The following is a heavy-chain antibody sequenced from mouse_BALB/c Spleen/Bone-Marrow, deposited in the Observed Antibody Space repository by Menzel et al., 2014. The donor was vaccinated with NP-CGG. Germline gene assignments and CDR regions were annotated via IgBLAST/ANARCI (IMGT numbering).Heavy chain of an antibody. CDR2: ISSGSSTI. CDR1: GFTFSSFG. D-gene: IGHD2-14*01. J-gene: IGHJ2*01. V-gene: IGHV5-17*02. Sequence: VQLKQSGGGLVQPGGSRKLSCAASGFTFSSFGMHWVRQAPEKGLEWVAYISSGSSTIYYAATVKGRFTISRDNPKNTLFLQMTSLRSEDTAMYYCARDVPLYDVGYFDYWGQGTTLTVSS. CDR3: ARDVPLYDVGYFDY.